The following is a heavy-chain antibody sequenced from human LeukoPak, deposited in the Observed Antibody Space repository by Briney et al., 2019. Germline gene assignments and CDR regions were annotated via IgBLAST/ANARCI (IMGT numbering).Heavy chain of an antibody. CDR3: ARSTTDDSSGSDFDY. CDR1: GGSISSYY. D-gene: IGHD3-22*01. V-gene: IGHV4-4*07. J-gene: IGHJ4*02. Sequence: PSETLSFTCTVSGGSISSYYWSWIRQPAGKGLEWIGRIYTSGSTNYNPSLKSRVTMSVDTSKNQFSLKLSSVTAADTAVYYCARSTTDDSSGSDFDYWGQGTLVTVSS. CDR2: IYTSGST.